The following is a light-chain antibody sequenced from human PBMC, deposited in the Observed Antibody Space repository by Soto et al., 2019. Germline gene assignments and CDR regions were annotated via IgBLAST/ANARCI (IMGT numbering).Light chain of an antibody. CDR1: SSNIGNNY. CDR2: ENN. Sequence: QSVLTQPPSVSAAPGQKVTISCSGSSSNIGNNYVSWYQQLPGTAPKLLIYENNKRPSGIPVRFSGSKSGTSATLGITGLQTGDEADYYCGTWDSSLSAGGVFGGGTKLTVL. J-gene: IGLJ3*02. CDR3: GTWDSSLSAGGV. V-gene: IGLV1-51*02.